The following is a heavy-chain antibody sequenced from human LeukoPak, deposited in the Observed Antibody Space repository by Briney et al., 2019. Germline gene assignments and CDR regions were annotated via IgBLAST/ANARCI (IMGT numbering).Heavy chain of an antibody. CDR2: IIPKFAIA. J-gene: IGHJ5*02. D-gene: IGHD2-2*02. V-gene: IGHV1-69*13. CDR1: GYTFTSYG. CDR3: ARDRPGRYCSNTSCYTASPFDP. Sequence: SVKVSCKASGYTFTSYGISWVRQAPGQGLEWMGQIIPKFAIAHYAQKFQGRVTITADESTSTAYLELSSLRSEDTAVYYCARDRPGRYCSNTSCYTASPFDPWGQGTLVIVSS.